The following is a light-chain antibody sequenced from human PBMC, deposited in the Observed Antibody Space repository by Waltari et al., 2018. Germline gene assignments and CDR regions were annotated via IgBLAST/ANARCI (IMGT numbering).Light chain of an antibody. CDR2: DVS. Sequence: NVLTQSPGTLSLSPGERATLSCRASQSLVSSYLAWYQQKPGQAPRLLMYDVSSRATGIPDRFSGSGSGTEFTLTISRLEPEDSAVYYCQQYLSSTRTFGQGTKLEIK. CDR1: QSLVSSY. V-gene: IGKV3-20*01. CDR3: QQYLSSTRT. J-gene: IGKJ2*01.